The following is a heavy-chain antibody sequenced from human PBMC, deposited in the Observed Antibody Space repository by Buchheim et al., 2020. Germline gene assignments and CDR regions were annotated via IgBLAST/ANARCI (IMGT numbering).Heavy chain of an antibody. V-gene: IGHV4-59*01. CDR1: GGSISSYY. J-gene: IGHJ4*02. Sequence: QVQLQESGPGLVKPSETLSLTCTVSGGSISSYYCSWIRQPPGKGLEWIGYIYYSGSTNYNPSLKSRVTISVDTSKNQFSLKLSSVTAADTAVYYCARGGVPLSIAARHPFDYWGQGTL. CDR3: ARGGVPLSIAARHPFDY. CDR2: IYYSGST. D-gene: IGHD6-6*01.